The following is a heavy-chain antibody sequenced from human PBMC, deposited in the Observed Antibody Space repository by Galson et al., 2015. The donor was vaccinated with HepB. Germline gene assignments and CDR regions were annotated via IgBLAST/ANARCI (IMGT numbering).Heavy chain of an antibody. J-gene: IGHJ4*02. CDR3: ARLDCGGDCYFDY. CDR1: GFTFSSYW. D-gene: IGHD2-21*01. Sequence: SLRLSCAASGFTFSSYWMHWVRQAPGKGLVWVSRINSDGSSTSYADSVKGRFTISRDDAKNTLYLQMNSLRAEDTAVYYCARLDCGGDCYFDYWGQGTLVTVSS. CDR2: INSDGSST. V-gene: IGHV3-74*01.